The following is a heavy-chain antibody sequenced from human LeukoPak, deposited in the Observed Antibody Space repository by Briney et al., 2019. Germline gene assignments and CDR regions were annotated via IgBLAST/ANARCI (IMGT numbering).Heavy chain of an antibody. CDR2: VYPDDSDT. CDR3: ARAYTGSFSGYNY. Sequence: ESLQIPPQGSGSTSSIYSISGARQLPGKGREWMGIVYPDDSDTRYNPPFEGQVTISVDKSISTAYLQWSSLRASDTAMYFCARAYTGSFSGYNYWGQGTLVTVSS. D-gene: IGHD6-25*01. J-gene: IGHJ4*02. CDR1: GSTSSIYS. V-gene: IGHV5-51*01.